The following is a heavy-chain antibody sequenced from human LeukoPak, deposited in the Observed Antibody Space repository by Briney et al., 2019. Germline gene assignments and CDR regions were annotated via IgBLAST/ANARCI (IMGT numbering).Heavy chain of an antibody. CDR2: IYYSGST. J-gene: IGHJ5*02. V-gene: IGHV4-61*01. CDR3: ARRSEYNWFDP. Sequence: SETLSLTCTVSGGSVSSGSYYWSWIRQPPGKGLEWIGYIYYSGSTNYNPSLKSRVTISVDTSKNQFSLKLSSVTAADTAVYYCARRSEYNWFDPWGQGTLVTVSS. CDR1: GGSVSSGSYY.